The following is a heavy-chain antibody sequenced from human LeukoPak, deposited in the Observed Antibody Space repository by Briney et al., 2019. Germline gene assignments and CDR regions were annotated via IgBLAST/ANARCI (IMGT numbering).Heavy chain of an antibody. V-gene: IGHV3-11*01. J-gene: IGHJ6*03. D-gene: IGHD3-3*01. Sequence: AGGSLRLSCAASGFTFSDYYMSWIRQAPGKGLEWVSYISRSGSTIYYADSVKGRFTISRDNAKNSLYLQMNSLRAEDTAVYYCARDHYDFWSGYYSADYYYYMDVWGKGTTVTVSS. CDR2: ISRSGSTI. CDR1: GFTFSDYY. CDR3: ARDHYDFWSGYYSADYYYYMDV.